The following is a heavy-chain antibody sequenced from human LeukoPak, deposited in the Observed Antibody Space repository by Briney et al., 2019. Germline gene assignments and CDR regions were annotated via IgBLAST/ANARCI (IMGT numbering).Heavy chain of an antibody. J-gene: IGHJ3*02. CDR3: AKDLRLWLQTDDAFDI. CDR2: ISYDGSNK. D-gene: IGHD5-18*01. CDR1: GFTFSTYG. Sequence: GGSLRLSCAASGFTFSTYGMHWVRQAPGKGLEWVALISYDGSNKYYADSVKGRFTISRDNSKNTLYLQMNSLRAEDTAVHYCAKDLRLWLQTDDAFDIWGQGTMVTVSS. V-gene: IGHV3-30*18.